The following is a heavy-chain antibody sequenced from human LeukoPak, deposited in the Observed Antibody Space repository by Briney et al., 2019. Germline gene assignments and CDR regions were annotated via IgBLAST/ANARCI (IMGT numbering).Heavy chain of an antibody. D-gene: IGHD1/OR15-1a*01. CDR3: ARDPGRTGFDY. CDR1: GFTINNNY. Sequence: GSLRLSCTASGFTINNNYMSWVRQAPGKGLEWVSIIYSDRSTYYPESVKGRFTISRDDSKNTLLLQMDSLRVGDTAIYYCARDPGRTGFDYWGQGTLVTVSS. V-gene: IGHV3-53*01. J-gene: IGHJ4*02. CDR2: IYSDRST.